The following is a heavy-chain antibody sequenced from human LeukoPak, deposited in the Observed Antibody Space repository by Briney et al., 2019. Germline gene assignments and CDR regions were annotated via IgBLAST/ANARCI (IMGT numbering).Heavy chain of an antibody. D-gene: IGHD3-10*01. Sequence: GGSLRLSCAASGFTFSTYAMTWVRQTPGKGLEWVSGISKSGDATYYADSVKGRFTISRDNSKNTVYLQVNSLRVDDTAIYYCAKGRGKVSPDYWGQGTLVTVSS. J-gene: IGHJ4*02. CDR1: GFTFSTYA. CDR3: AKGRGKVSPDY. CDR2: ISKSGDAT. V-gene: IGHV3-23*01.